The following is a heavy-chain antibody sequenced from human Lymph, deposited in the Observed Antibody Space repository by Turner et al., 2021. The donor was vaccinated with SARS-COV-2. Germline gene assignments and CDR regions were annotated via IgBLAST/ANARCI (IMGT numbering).Heavy chain of an antibody. CDR3: ARDFREGAFDI. CDR1: GITVSSNY. D-gene: IGHD3-10*01. Sequence: EVQLVESGGGLVQPGGSLRLSCAASGITVSSNYMSWVRQARGKGLEWGSVVYAGGSTFYADSVKGRFTISRDKSKNTLYLQMNRLRAEDTAVYYCARDFREGAFDIWGQGTMVTISS. CDR2: VYAGGST. J-gene: IGHJ3*02. V-gene: IGHV3-66*01.